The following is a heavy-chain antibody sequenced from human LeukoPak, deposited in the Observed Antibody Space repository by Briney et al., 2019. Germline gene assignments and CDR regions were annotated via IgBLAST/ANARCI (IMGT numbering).Heavy chain of an antibody. CDR1: GYTFTSYG. CDR3: ASFGMSLTGYNY. V-gene: IGHV1-18*01. Sequence: ASVKVSCKASGYTFTSYGISWVRQAPGHGLEWIGWISAYNGNTNYAQKLQGRVTMTTDTSTSTAYMELRSLRSDDTAVYYCASFGMSLTGYNYWGQGTLVTVSS. J-gene: IGHJ4*02. CDR2: ISAYNGNT. D-gene: IGHD3-9*01.